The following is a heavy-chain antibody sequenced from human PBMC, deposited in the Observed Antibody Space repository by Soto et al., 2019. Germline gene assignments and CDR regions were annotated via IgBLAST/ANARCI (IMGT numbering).Heavy chain of an antibody. V-gene: IGHV3-74*01. CDR3: AKSVSSSWDNWFDP. J-gene: IGHJ5*02. CDR1: GFAFSSYW. CDR2: IDPYETGI. D-gene: IGHD6-13*01. Sequence: HPGGSLRLSCAASGFAFSSYWMHWVRQAPGKGLVWVSRIDPYETGINYADSVKGRFTISRDNAKNTLYLQMNSLRAEDTAVYYCAKSVSSSWDNWFDPWGQGTLVTVSS.